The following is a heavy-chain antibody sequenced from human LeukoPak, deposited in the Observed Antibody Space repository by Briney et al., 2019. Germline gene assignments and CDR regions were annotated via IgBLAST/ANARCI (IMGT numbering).Heavy chain of an antibody. Sequence: GASVNVSCKASGYTFTSYYMHWVRQAPGQGLEWMGIINPSGGSTSYAQKFQGRVTMTRDTSTSTVYMELSSLRSEDTAVYYCARGGAGIWSRWASYNWFDPWGQGTLVTVSS. CDR3: ARGGAGIWSRWASYNWFDP. V-gene: IGHV1-46*01. J-gene: IGHJ5*02. CDR2: INPSGGST. D-gene: IGHD6-13*01. CDR1: GYTFTSYY.